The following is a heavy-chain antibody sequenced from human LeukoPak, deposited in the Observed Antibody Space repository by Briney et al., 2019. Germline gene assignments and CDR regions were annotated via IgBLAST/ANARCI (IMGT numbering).Heavy chain of an antibody. CDR3: ARTQSQSGSYRYYFAY. Sequence: SETLSLTCTVSGGSVGSGGYYWSWIRQPPGGGLEWIGDIYYIRNTNYNPSLKSRVTMSLEPSTNQFSLKLNSVTAADTAVYYCARTQSQSGSYRYYFAYWGQGTLVTVSS. CDR2: IYYIRNT. V-gene: IGHV4-61*08. D-gene: IGHD1-26*01. CDR1: GGSVGSGGYY. J-gene: IGHJ4*02.